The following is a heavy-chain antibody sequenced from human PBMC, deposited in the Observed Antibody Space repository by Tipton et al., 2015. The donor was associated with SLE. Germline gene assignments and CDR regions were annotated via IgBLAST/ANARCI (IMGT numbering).Heavy chain of an antibody. Sequence: TLSPTCTVSGGSISSYYWSWIRQPPGKGLEWIGYIYYSGSTNYNPSLKSRVTISVDTSKNQFSLKLSSVTAADTAVYYCAGGGITIFGVVISPYYMDVWGKGTTVTVSS. J-gene: IGHJ6*03. CDR3: AGGGITIFGVVISPYYMDV. CDR2: IYYSGST. CDR1: GGSISSYY. D-gene: IGHD3-3*01. V-gene: IGHV4-59*01.